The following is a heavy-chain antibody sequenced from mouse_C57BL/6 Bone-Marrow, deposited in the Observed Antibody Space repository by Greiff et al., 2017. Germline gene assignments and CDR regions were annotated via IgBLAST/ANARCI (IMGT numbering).Heavy chain of an antibody. CDR3: ARNYDYDERGYYAMDY. D-gene: IGHD2-4*01. Sequence: QVQLKQSGPGLVQPSQSLSITCTVSGFSLTSYGVHWVRQSPGKGLEWLGVIWSGGSTDYNAAFISRLSISKDNSKSQVFFKMNSLQADDTAIYYCARNYDYDERGYYAMDYWGQGTSVTVSS. CDR2: IWSGGST. CDR1: GFSLTSYG. V-gene: IGHV2-2*01. J-gene: IGHJ4*01.